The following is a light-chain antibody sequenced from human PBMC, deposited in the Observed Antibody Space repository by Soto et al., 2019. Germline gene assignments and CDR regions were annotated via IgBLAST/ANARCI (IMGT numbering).Light chain of an antibody. CDR1: QTIDKY. J-gene: IGKJ4*01. CDR3: QQSYSTPLT. V-gene: IGKV1-39*01. CDR2: TTS. Sequence: DIQMTQSPSSVSASVGDRVTITCRASQTIDKYLNWYQEKPGKAPKLLIYTTSTLQSEVPSRFSGSGSETDFTLTISSLQPEDFATYYCQQSYSTPLTFGGGTKVEIK.